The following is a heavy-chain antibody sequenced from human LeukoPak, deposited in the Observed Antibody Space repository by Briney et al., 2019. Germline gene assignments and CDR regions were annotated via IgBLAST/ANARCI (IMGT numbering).Heavy chain of an antibody. CDR3: ARDLVDIVVVPAAMPPLIY. V-gene: IGHV3-33*01. D-gene: IGHD2-2*01. Sequence: GGPLRLSCAASGFTFSSYGMHWVRQAPGKGLEWVAVIWYDGSNKYYADSVKGRFTISRDNSKNTLYLQMNSLRAEDTAVYYCARDLVDIVVVPAAMPPLIYWGRGTLVTVSS. CDR2: IWYDGSNK. CDR1: GFTFSSYG. J-gene: IGHJ4*02.